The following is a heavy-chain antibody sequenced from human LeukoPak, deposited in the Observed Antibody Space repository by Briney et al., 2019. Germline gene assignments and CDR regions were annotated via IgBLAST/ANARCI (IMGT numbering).Heavy chain of an antibody. CDR1: VFNVSSNY. D-gene: IGHD3-22*01. J-gene: IGHJ4*02. V-gene: IGHV3-53*01. CDR2: IYSGGRT. Sequence: PGGSVILSCAASVFNVSSNYISWVRQAPWKGLEWVSVIYSGGRTFYADSVKGRFTISRDNSKNTLYLQMNSLRAEDTAVYYCAIYDSSGYYNYWGQGTLVTVSS. CDR3: AIYDSSGYYNY.